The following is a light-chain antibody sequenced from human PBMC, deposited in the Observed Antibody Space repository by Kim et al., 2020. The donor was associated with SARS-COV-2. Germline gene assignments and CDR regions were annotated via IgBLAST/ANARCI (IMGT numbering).Light chain of an antibody. CDR3: CSYVGTFGEV. Sequence: QSALTQPRSVSASPGQSVSISCTGTSSDVGGYDYVSWYQQHPGKAPKLIIYHVTKRPSGVPDRFSGSKSGNTASLTISGLQAEDEADYYCCSYVGTFGEVFGGGTQLTVL. CDR2: HVT. V-gene: IGLV2-11*01. J-gene: IGLJ2*01. CDR1: SSDVGGYDY.